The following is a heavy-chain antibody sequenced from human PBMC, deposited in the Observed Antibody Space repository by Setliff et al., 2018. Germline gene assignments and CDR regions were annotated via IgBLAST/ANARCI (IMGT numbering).Heavy chain of an antibody. CDR2: IYSSGST. CDR3: ARPLEESFGGVRDSDAFDV. V-gene: IGHV4-4*08. CDR1: GGSISSHY. J-gene: IGHJ3*01. D-gene: IGHD3-16*01. Sequence: SETLSLTCTVSGGSISSHYWSWIRQPPGKGLEWIGYIYSSGSTHFNPSPKSRVAISVDTSKNLLSLRVNSVTATDTAVYYCARPLEESFGGVRDSDAFDVWGQGTMVTVSS.